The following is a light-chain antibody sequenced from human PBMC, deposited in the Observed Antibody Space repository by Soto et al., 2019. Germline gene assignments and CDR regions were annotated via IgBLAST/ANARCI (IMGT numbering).Light chain of an antibody. CDR1: QTVLYNFNNKNY. V-gene: IGKV4-1*01. CDR2: WAS. J-gene: IGKJ4*01. Sequence: DIVMTQSPDSLALSLGERATINCRSSQTVLYNFNNKNYLAWYQHRPGHPPRLLVYWASTREPGVPDRFSGSGSGTDFTLPINSLQAEDAAVYYCQQYFSTPTFGGGTKVEIK. CDR3: QQYFSTPT.